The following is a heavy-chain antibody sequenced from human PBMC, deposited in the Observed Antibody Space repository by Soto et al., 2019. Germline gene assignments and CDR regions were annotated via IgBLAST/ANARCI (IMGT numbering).Heavy chain of an antibody. D-gene: IGHD3-3*01. CDR2: INHSGST. Sequence: PSEILSLTCAVYGGSFSGYYWSWIRQPPGKGLEWIGEINHSGSTNYNPSLKSRVTISVDTSKNQFSLKLSSVTAADTAVYCCARHDFWSGFDWFDPWGQGTLVTVSS. V-gene: IGHV4-34*01. CDR3: ARHDFWSGFDWFDP. CDR1: GGSFSGYY. J-gene: IGHJ5*02.